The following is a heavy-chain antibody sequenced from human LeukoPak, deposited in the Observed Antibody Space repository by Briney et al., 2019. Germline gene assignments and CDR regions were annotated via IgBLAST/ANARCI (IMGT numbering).Heavy chain of an antibody. CDR1: GGSISSSSYY. V-gene: IGHV4-39*07. Sequence: SETLSLTCTVSGGSISSSSYYWGWIRQPPGKGLEWIGSIYYSGSTYYNPSLKSRVTISVDTSKNQFSLKLSSVTAADTAVYYCARGGRCSSTSCPADLDYWGQGTLVTVSS. J-gene: IGHJ4*02. CDR2: IYYSGST. CDR3: ARGGRCSSTSCPADLDY. D-gene: IGHD2-2*01.